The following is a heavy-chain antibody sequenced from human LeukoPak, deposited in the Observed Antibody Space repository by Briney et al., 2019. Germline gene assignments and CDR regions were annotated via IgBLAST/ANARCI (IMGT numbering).Heavy chain of an antibody. CDR2: ISSSSSTI. D-gene: IGHD2-2*01. CDR3: ARGGPYCSSTSCYGLDY. J-gene: IGHJ4*02. CDR1: GFTFSSYS. V-gene: IGHV3-48*01. Sequence: PGRSLRLSCAASGFTFSSYSMNWVRQAPGKGLEWVSYISSSSSTIYYADSVKGRFTISRDNAKNSLYLQMNSLRAEDTAVYYCARGGPYCSSTSCYGLDYWGQGTLVTVSS.